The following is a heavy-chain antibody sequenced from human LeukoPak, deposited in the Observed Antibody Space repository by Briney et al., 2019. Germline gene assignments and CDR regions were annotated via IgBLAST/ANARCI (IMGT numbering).Heavy chain of an antibody. D-gene: IGHD5-24*01. CDR1: GFTFSSYA. J-gene: IGHJ4*02. V-gene: IGHV3-64*04. CDR2: ISSNGGST. CDR3: ARGPDGYNSHFDY. Sequence: GGSLRLSCSASGFTFSSYAMHWVRQAPGKGLEYVSAISSNGGSTYYADSVKGRFTISRDNSKNTLYLHMKSLRVEDTAVYYCARGPDGYNSHFDYWGQGTLVTVSS.